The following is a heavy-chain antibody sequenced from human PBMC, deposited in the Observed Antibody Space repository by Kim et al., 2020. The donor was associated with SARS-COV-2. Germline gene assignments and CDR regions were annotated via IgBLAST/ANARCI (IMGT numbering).Heavy chain of an antibody. V-gene: IGHV5-10-1*01. CDR2: IDPSDSYT. D-gene: IGHD6-19*01. Sequence: GESLKISCKGSGYSFTSYWISWVRQMPGKGLEWMGRIDPSDSYTNYSPSFQGHVTISADKSISTAYLQWSSLKASDTAMYYCASHRGQWLVNYYYYGMDVWGQGTTVTVSS. J-gene: IGHJ6*02. CDR1: GYSFTSYW. CDR3: ASHRGQWLVNYYYYGMDV.